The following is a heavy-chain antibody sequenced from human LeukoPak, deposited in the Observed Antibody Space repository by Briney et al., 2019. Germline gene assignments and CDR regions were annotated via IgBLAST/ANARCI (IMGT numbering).Heavy chain of an antibody. CDR3: ARDYYDSSGYYYGWFDP. CDR1: GFSFSSYC. J-gene: IGHJ5*02. Sequence: GGSLRLSCAPSGFSFSSYCMSWARQAPGKGLEWVTYIKQDGSEKYYVDSVKGRFTIYRDNAKNSLYLQMNSLRAEDTAVYYCARDYYDSSGYYYGWFDPWGQGTLVTVSS. CDR2: IKQDGSEK. V-gene: IGHV3-7*01. D-gene: IGHD3-22*01.